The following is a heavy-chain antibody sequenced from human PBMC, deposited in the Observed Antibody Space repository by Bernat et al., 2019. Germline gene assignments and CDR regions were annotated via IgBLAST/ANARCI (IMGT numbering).Heavy chain of an antibody. D-gene: IGHD6-6*01. CDR3: AKDGPEYSSSSGGMDV. CDR1: GFTFSSYG. V-gene: IGHV3-30*18. CDR2: IPYDGSNK. Sequence: QVQLVESGGGVVQPGRSLRLSCAASGFTFSSYGMHWVRQAPGKGLEWVAVIPYDGSNKYYADSVKGRFTISRDNSKNTLYLQMNSLRAEDTAVYYCAKDGPEYSSSSGGMDVWGQGTTVTVSS. J-gene: IGHJ6*02.